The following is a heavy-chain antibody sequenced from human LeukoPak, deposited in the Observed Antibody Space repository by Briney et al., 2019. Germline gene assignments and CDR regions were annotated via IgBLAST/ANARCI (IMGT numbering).Heavy chain of an antibody. CDR2: ITGSGGGT. D-gene: IGHD6-19*01. CDR3: AKGRRQWLYPFDY. J-gene: IGHJ4*02. Sequence: GGSLRLSCAASGFTFSGHAMGWVRQAPGKGLEWVSSITGSGGGTYYGDSVKGRFTISRDNSKNTLYLQMNSLRAEDTAVYYCAKGRRQWLYPFDYWGQGTLVTVSS. V-gene: IGHV3-23*01. CDR1: GFTFSGHA.